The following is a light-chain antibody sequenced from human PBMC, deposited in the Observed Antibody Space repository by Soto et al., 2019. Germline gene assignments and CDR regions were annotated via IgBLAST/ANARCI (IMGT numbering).Light chain of an antibody. J-gene: IGKJ4*01. V-gene: IGKV1-8*01. Sequence: AIRFTPAASLLSTSTGDRVTFTWRSWHVISSYIAWYKQKPGKAPKLLIYAASTLQSGVPSRFSGSGSGTDFTLTISCLQSEDFATYYCQQYYSYPPTFGGGTKVDSK. CDR2: AAS. CDR1: HVISSY. CDR3: QQYYSYPPT.